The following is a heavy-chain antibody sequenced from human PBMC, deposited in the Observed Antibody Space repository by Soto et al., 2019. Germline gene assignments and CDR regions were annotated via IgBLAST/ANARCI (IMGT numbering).Heavy chain of an antibody. Sequence: GGSLRLYCAASGFTFSSYGMHWVRQAPGKGLEWVAVIWYDGSNKYYADSVKGRFTISRDNSKNTLYLQMNSLRAEDTAVYYCARELPRRASFDYWGQGTLVTVSS. CDR1: GFTFSSYG. CDR3: ARELPRRASFDY. V-gene: IGHV3-33*01. J-gene: IGHJ4*02. CDR2: IWYDGSNK.